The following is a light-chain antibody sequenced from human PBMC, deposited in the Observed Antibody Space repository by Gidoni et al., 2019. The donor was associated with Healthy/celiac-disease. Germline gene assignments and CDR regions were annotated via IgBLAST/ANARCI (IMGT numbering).Light chain of an antibody. V-gene: IGKV1-39*01. CDR1: QSISSY. CDR2: AAS. CDR3: QQSYSTPLT. Sequence: DIQMTQSPSSLSASVGDRVTITCRASQSISSYLNLYQQKPGKAPKLLIYAASSLQSGVPSRFSGSGSGTDFTLTISSLQPEDFATYYCQQSYSTPLTFGRGTKVEIK. J-gene: IGKJ4*01.